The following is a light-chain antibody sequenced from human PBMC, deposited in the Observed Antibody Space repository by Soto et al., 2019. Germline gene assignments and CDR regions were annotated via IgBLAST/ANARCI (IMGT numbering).Light chain of an antibody. V-gene: IGKV3-20*01. CDR1: QSVSSNY. CDR3: QQYCNGTSPRYS. CDR2: GTS. J-gene: IGKJ2*03. Sequence: ELVLTQSPGTLSLSLGDRATLSCRASQSVSSNYLAWYQQKPGQAPRLLIYGTSSRATGIPDRFSGSGSGTDFTVSISRLEPEDFAVYYCQQYCNGTSPRYSFGQGTRLEIK.